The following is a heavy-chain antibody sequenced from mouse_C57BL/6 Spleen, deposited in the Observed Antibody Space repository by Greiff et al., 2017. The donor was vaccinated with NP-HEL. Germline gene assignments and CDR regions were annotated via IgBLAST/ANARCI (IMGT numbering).Heavy chain of an antibody. CDR1: GYTFTSYW. CDR3: ARNDYGAMDY. Sequence: QVQLQQSGAELVRPGSSVKLSCKASGYTFTSYWMDWVKQRPGQGLEWIGNIYPSDSETHYNQKFKDKATLTVDKSSSTAYMQLSSLTSEDSAVYYCARNDYGAMDYWGQGTSVTVSS. CDR2: IYPSDSET. V-gene: IGHV1-61*01. D-gene: IGHD2-4*01. J-gene: IGHJ4*01.